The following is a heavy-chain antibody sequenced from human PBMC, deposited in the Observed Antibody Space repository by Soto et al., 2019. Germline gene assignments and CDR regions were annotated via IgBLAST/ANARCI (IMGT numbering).Heavy chain of an antibody. D-gene: IGHD2-15*01. CDR2: IIPILGIA. CDR3: ASPTPQRGSGFPFDY. Sequence: QVQLVQSGAEVKKPGSSVKVSCKASGGTFSSYTISWVRQAPGQGLEWMGRIIPILGIANYAQKFQGRVTXPXXXSXXTAYRERSSLRSEDTAVYYCASPTPQRGSGFPFDYWGQGTLVTVSS. V-gene: IGHV1-69*02. J-gene: IGHJ4*02. CDR1: GGTFSSYT.